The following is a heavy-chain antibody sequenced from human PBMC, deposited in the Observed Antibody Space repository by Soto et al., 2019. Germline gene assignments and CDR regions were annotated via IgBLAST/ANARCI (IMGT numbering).Heavy chain of an antibody. CDR3: ARGPPFH. Sequence: PSETLSLTCSVSGGSIRDNYWGWIRQPPGKGLEWIGYIYYTGTTKYNPSLKSRVTVSVDSSKDQFSLKLDSVTAADTAVYYCARGPPFHWGQGTLVTVSS. V-gene: IGHV4-59*12. D-gene: IGHD3-16*01. CDR2: IYYTGTT. J-gene: IGHJ4*02. CDR1: GGSIRDNY.